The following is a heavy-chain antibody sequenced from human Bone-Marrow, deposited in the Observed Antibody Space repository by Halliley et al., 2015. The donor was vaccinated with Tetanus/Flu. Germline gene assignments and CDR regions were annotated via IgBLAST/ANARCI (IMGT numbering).Heavy chain of an antibody. D-gene: IGHD3-10*01. CDR3: VRGLFRPTIGWGGR. Sequence: SLRLSCAASGFTFSDFYMTWVRQAPGKGLEWLSFISGSGENIDYSDSVKGRFTISRDNANNFLYLQMNSLRTEDTAVYYCVRGLFRPTIGWGGRWGRGALVTVSS. CDR2: ISGSGENI. V-gene: IGHV3-11*01. J-gene: IGHJ4*02. CDR1: GFTFSDFY.